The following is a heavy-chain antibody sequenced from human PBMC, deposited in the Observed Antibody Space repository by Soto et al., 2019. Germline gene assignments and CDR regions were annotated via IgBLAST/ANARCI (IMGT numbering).Heavy chain of an antibody. V-gene: IGHV4-34*01. D-gene: IGHD3-9*01. J-gene: IGHJ3*02. CDR1: GGSFSGYY. CDR3: AGETSDYDFLAAPTTFDI. CDR2: INHSGSA. Sequence: QVQLQQWGAGLLKPSETLSLNCGVSGGSFSGYYWSWIRQPPGKGLEWIGEINHSGSADYNPSLRIRVTISVDTSKTQISLTLSSVTAAHSGVYYCAGETSDYDFLAAPTTFDIWGQGTRVSVSS.